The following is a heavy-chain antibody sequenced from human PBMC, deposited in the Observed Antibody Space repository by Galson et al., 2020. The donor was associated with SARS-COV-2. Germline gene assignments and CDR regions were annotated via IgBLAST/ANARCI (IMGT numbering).Heavy chain of an antibody. D-gene: IGHD5-12*01. CDR2: ISGSGGST. V-gene: IGHV3-23*01. CDR1: GFTFSSYA. Sequence: GGSLRLSCAASGFTFSSYAMSWVRQAPGKGLEWVSAISGSGGSTYYADSVKGRFTISRDNSKNTLYLQMNSLRAEDTAVYYCAKGYSGYEIAYYYYYYMDVWGKGTTVTVSS. J-gene: IGHJ6*03. CDR3: AKGYSGYEIAYYYYYYMDV.